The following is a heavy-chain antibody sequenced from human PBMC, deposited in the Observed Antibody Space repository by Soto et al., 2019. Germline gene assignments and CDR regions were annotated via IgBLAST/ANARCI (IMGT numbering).Heavy chain of an antibody. V-gene: IGHV3-33*01. D-gene: IGHD5-12*01. CDR3: ARVRIGGLRVPSDY. CDR1: GFTFSTYG. CDR2: IWDDGSNT. Sequence: QVQLVESGGGVVQPGRSLRLSCAASGFTFSTYGMHWVRQAPGKGLEWVAVIWDDGSNTYYADSVKGRFTISRDKSKNTLYVQMSSQRAEDTAVYYGARVRIGGLRVPSDYWGQGTLVTVSS. J-gene: IGHJ4*02.